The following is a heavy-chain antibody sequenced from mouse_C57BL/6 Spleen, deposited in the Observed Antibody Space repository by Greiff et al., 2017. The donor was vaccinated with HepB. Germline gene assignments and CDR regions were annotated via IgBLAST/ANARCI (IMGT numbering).Heavy chain of an antibody. CDR3: ARRTPSAYGSIYFDY. D-gene: IGHD1-1*01. CDR1: GYTFTSYW. J-gene: IGHJ2*01. CDR2: IDPSDSYT. V-gene: IGHV1-69*01. Sequence: QVQLKQPGAELVMPGASVKLSCKASGYTFTSYWMHWVKQRPGQGLEWIGEIDPSDSYTNYNQKFKGKSTLTVDKSSSTAYMQLSSLTSEDSAVYYCARRTPSAYGSIYFDYWGQGTTLTVSS.